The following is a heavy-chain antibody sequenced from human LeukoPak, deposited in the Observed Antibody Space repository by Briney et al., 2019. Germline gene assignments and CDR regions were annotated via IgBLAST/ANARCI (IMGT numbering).Heavy chain of an antibody. CDR3: ARADCSGGSCYEDAFDI. CDR2: IYYSVST. J-gene: IGHJ3*02. CDR1: GGSISSSSYY. V-gene: IGHV4-39*07. Sequence: SETLSLTCTVSGGSISSSSYYWGWIRQPPGKGLEWIGSIYYSVSTYYNPSLKSRVTISVDTSKNQFSLKLSSVTAADTAVYYCARADCSGGSCYEDAFDIWGQGTMVTVSS. D-gene: IGHD2-15*01.